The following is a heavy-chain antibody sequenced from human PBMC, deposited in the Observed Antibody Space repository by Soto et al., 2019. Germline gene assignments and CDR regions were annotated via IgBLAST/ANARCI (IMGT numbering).Heavy chain of an antibody. CDR1: GFTFSSYS. D-gene: IGHD4-17*01. Sequence: GGSLRLSCAASGFTFSSYSMNWVRQAPGKGLEWVSSISSSSSYIYYADSVKGRFTISRDNAKNSLYLQMNSLRAEDTAVYYCESRDYGGNSHPFFDYWGQGTLVTVS. CDR3: ESRDYGGNSHPFFDY. J-gene: IGHJ4*02. CDR2: ISSSSSYI. V-gene: IGHV3-21*01.